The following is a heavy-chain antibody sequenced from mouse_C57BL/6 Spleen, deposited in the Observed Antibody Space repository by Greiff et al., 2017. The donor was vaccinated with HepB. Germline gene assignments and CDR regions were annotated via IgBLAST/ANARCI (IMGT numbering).Heavy chain of an antibody. Sequence: QVQLQQSGPELVKPGASVKISCKASGYAFSSSWMNWVKQRPGKGLEWIGRIYPGDGDTNYNGKFKGKATLTADKSSSTAYMQLSSLTSEDSAVYFCARRGGGYYQDYFDYWGQGTTLTVSS. D-gene: IGHD2-3*01. J-gene: IGHJ2*01. CDR1: GYAFSSSW. V-gene: IGHV1-82*01. CDR3: ARRGGGYYQDYFDY. CDR2: IYPGDGDT.